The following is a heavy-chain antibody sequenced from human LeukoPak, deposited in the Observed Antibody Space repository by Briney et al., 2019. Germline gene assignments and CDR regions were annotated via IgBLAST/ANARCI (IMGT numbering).Heavy chain of an antibody. D-gene: IGHD4-17*01. V-gene: IGHV3-30*03. CDR2: ISYDGTTK. Sequence: PGGSLRLSCAASGFTFSSYGMHWVRQAPGKGLEWVTLISYDGTTKYYADSVRGRFTISRDNSKNTLYLQMSGLRVEDTAIYYCARNDYGDYYFDYWGQGALVTVSS. J-gene: IGHJ4*02. CDR1: GFTFSSYG. CDR3: ARNDYGDYYFDY.